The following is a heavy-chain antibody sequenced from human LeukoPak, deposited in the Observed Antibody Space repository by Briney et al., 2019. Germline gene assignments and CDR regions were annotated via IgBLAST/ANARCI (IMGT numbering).Heavy chain of an antibody. CDR3: AKHLYYDSGAYHTLSSFDY. D-gene: IGHD3-22*01. J-gene: IGHJ4*02. Sequence: AGSLRLSCAASGFTFSNYAMSWVRQAPGKGLEWVSVISGSGGSTYYADSVKGRFTISRDNSKNTLYVQMNSLRAEDTAVYYCAKHLYYDSGAYHTLSSFDYWGQGTLVTVSS. CDR1: GFTFSNYA. CDR2: ISGSGGST. V-gene: IGHV3-23*01.